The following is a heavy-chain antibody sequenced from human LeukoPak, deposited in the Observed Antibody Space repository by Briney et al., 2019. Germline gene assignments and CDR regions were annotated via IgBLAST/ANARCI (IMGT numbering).Heavy chain of an antibody. V-gene: IGHV4-59*01. CDR1: GGSISSYY. CDR3: ARELAVAGPSYYFDY. J-gene: IGHJ4*02. CDR2: IYYSGST. D-gene: IGHD6-19*01. Sequence: SETLSLTCTVSGGSISSYYWIWIRHPPGKRLECIGYIYYSGSTNYNPSLKSRVTISVDKSKNQFSQKLSSVTAADTAVYYCARELAVAGPSYYFDYWGQGSLVSVCS.